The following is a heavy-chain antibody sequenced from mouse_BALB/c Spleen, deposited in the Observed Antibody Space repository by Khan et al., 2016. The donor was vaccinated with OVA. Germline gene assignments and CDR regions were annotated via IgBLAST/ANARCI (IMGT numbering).Heavy chain of an antibody. CDR1: GFTFTSSG. D-gene: IGHD1-1*01. Sequence: EVELVESGGGLVQPGGSRKLSCAASGFTFTSSGMHWIRQAPEKGLEWVAYISSDSSTINYAATVKGRFTISRDNPNNTPFLQMTSLRSGDTAIYVCTTSYFCGYFFSNWGQGTTLTVSS. CDR2: ISSDSSTI. V-gene: IGHV5-17*02. J-gene: IGHJ2*01. CDR3: TTSYFCGYFFSN.